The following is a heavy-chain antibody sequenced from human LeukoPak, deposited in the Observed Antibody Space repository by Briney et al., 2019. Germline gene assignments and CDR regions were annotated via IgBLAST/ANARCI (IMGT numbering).Heavy chain of an antibody. Sequence: GGSLRLSCAASGFTFSSYAMNWVRKAPGKGPEWVSLIKGSGDSTYYADSVRGRFTISRDNSKNTLYLQMNSLRPEDTAVYFCARGHYVGYYYNGMDVWGQGTTVTVPS. CDR3: ARGHYVGYYYNGMDV. CDR1: GFTFSSYA. V-gene: IGHV3-23*01. CDR2: IKGSGDST. J-gene: IGHJ6*02. D-gene: IGHD3-16*01.